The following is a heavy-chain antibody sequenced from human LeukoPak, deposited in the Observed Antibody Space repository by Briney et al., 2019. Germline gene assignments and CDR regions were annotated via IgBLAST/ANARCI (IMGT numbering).Heavy chain of an antibody. V-gene: IGHV1-69*06. J-gene: IGHJ6*03. CDR3: AGDGVVVVGATPSYYYYYMDV. Sequence: GASVNVSCKASGGTFSSYAISWVPQAPGQGLEWMGGIIPIFGTANYAPKFQGRVTITADKSTSTAYMELSSLRSEDTAVHYCAGDGVVVVGATPSYYYYYMDVWGKGTTVTVSS. CDR1: GGTFSSYA. CDR2: IIPIFGTA. D-gene: IGHD2-15*01.